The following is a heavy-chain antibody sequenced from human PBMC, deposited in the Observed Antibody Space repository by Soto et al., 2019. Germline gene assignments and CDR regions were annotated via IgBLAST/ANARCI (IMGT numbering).Heavy chain of an antibody. CDR3: ARGSARRFLGVYYVVDV. CDR1: GGSILSGAYH. V-gene: IGHV4-31*02. J-gene: IGHJ6*02. Sequence: QVQLQESGPGLVKPSQTLSLTCTVSGGSILSGAYHWNWIRQHPGKCLDWIGSIYFNGDTSYYSSLERRVNISLDTSKNQFSLRLTSVTAADTAVYYCARGSARRFLGVYYVVDVWCQGTTVTVSS. CDR2: IYFNGDT. D-gene: IGHD3-3*01.